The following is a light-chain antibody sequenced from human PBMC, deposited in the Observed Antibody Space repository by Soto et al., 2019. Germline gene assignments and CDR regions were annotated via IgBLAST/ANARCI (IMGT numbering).Light chain of an antibody. J-gene: IGLJ1*01. V-gene: IGLV2-14*01. CDR1: SSDVGGYNY. CDR3: SSYTSSSIPYV. CDR2: DVS. Sequence: QSVLTQPAPVSGSPGQSITISCTGISSDVGGYNYVSWYQQHPGKAPKLMIYDVSNRPSGVSNRFSGSKSGNTASLTISGLQAEDEADYYCSSYTSSSIPYVFGTGTKDTVL.